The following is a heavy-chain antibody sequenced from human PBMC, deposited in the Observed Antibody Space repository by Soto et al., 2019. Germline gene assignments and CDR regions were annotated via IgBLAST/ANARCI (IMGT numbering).Heavy chain of an antibody. J-gene: IGHJ4*02. CDR3: ARGGIAARPGGFDY. D-gene: IGHD6-6*01. CDR2: TYYRSKWYN. CDR1: GDSVSSNSAA. V-gene: IGHV6-1*01. Sequence: QTLSLTCAISGDSVSSNSAAWNWIRQSPSRGLEWLGRTYYRSKWYNDYAVSVKSRITINPDTSKNQFSLQLNSVTPEDTAVYYCARGGIAARPGGFDYWGQGTLVTVSS.